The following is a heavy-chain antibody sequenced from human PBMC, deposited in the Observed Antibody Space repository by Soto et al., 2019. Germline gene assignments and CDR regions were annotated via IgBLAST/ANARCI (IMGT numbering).Heavy chain of an antibody. D-gene: IGHD2-21*01. Sequence: EVQLVESGVALVQPGGSLRLSCTASGFDFSGSEMNWFRQAPGKGLEWVAYITGSGGVMFHADSVKGRFSISRDNAKNSLFLEMSDLTADDTGVYYCAKVAPFILGSPFWGQGTLVTVSS. V-gene: IGHV3-48*03. J-gene: IGHJ4*02. CDR1: GFDFSGSE. CDR2: ITGSGGVM. CDR3: AKVAPFILGSPF.